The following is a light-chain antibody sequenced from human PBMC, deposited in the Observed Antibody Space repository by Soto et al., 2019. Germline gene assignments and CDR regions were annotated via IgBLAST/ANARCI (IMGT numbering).Light chain of an antibody. J-gene: IGKJ2*01. CDR1: QSVLYSPNNKNY. Sequence: DIVMTQSPDSLAVSLGERATINCKSSQSVLYSPNNKNYLAWYQQKPGQTPNLLIYWASTRESGVPDRFSGRGSGTDFTLTISPLQAEDVAVYYCKQYYDTPHTFGQGTKLEL. V-gene: IGKV4-1*01. CDR3: KQYYDTPHT. CDR2: WAS.